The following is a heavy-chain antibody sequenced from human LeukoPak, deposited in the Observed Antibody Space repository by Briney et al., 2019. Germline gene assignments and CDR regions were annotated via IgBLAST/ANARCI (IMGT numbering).Heavy chain of an antibody. V-gene: IGHV3-21*01. CDR1: GFTFSTYY. CDR2: ISSSSSYI. CDR3: ARSDGYSSGWYLY. Sequence: PGGSLRLSCAASGFTFSTYYMNWVRQAPGKGLEWVSSISSSSSYIYYADSVRGRFTISRDNAKNSLYLQMNSLRAEDTAVYYCARSDGYSSGWYLYWGQGTLVTVSS. J-gene: IGHJ4*02. D-gene: IGHD6-19*01.